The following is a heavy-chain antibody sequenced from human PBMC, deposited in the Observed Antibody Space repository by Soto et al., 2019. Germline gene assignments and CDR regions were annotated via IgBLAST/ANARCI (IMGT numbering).Heavy chain of an antibody. CDR3: VRDSLGYGSLSWSGYYYGMDI. CDR1: GFTFSSYA. CDR2: ISNDGSYT. V-gene: IGHV3-64D*06. D-gene: IGHD4-17*01. Sequence: PGGCLRFSCSPSGFTFSSYAMHWVRHGLVLARAXPSVISNDGSYTYYADSVKGRFTISRDNSKNTLYLQMSSLRAEDTAVYYCVRDSLGYGSLSWSGYYYGMDIWGQGTTVTVSS. J-gene: IGHJ6*02.